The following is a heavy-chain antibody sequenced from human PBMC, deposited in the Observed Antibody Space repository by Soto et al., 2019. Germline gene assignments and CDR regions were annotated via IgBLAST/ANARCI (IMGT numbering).Heavy chain of an antibody. D-gene: IGHD3-10*01. Sequence: RGESLKISCKGSGYTFTSHWIAWVRQMPGKGLEWMGIIYPSDSDARYSPSFQGQVTMSADESINTAYLQWSSLKSSDTAMYYCARVYGTASDANNWFATWGQGTLVTVSS. V-gene: IGHV5-51*01. CDR2: IYPSDSDA. CDR3: ARVYGTASDANNWFAT. J-gene: IGHJ5*02. CDR1: GYTFTSHW.